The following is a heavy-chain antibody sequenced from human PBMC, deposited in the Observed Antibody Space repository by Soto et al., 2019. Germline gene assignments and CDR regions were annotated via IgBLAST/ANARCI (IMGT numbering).Heavy chain of an antibody. CDR2: IYYSGST. CDR1: GGSISSGGYY. J-gene: IGHJ6*03. CDR3: ARGAFHYYYYYMDV. V-gene: IGHV4-31*03. D-gene: IGHD3-16*01. Sequence: SETLSLTCTVSGGSISSGGYYWSCIRQHPGKGLEWIGYIYYSGSTYYNPSLKSRVTISVDTSKNQFSLKLSSVTAADTAVYYCARGAFHYYYYYMDVWGKGTTVTVSS.